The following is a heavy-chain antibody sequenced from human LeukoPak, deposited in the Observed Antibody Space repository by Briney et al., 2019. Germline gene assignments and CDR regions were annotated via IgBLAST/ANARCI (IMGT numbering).Heavy chain of an antibody. CDR2: INPTGGST. CDR3: ASAGSHSYFDS. CDR1: GFTFSSYA. J-gene: IGHJ4*02. Sequence: GGSLRLSCAASGFTFSSYAMSWVRQGPGKGLGWVSAINPTGGSTYYADSVKGRFTISRDNSKNTLYLQMNSLRAEDTAVYFCASAGSHSYFDSWGPGTLVTVSS. D-gene: IGHD6-13*01. V-gene: IGHV3-23*01.